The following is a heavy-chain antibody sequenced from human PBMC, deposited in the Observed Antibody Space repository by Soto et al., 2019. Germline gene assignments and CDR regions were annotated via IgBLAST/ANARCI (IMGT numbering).Heavy chain of an antibody. J-gene: IGHJ6*02. CDR3: ARGKGMEENYYYYGMDV. CDR1: GYSFSTHS. Sequence: ASVKVSCKASGYSFSTHSIHWVCQAPGQGLEWMGWINGGNGNTKYSQKFRDRVTITRDASASTGYMELSSLRSEDTAVYYCARGKGMEENYYYYGMDVWGQGTTVTVSS. V-gene: IGHV1-3*01. D-gene: IGHD1-1*01. CDR2: INGGNGNT.